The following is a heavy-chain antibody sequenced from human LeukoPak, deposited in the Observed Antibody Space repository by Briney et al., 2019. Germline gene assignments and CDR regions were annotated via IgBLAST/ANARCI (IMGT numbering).Heavy chain of an antibody. J-gene: IGHJ5*02. Sequence: GGSLRLSCTASGFTFSNYSMTWVRQAPGKGLQWVSVIGVVGNTYYADSVRGRFTISRDNSKNTLYLQMNGLRAEDKAVYYCAKGGLRSTPPGSWGQGTLVTVSS. D-gene: IGHD4-17*01. CDR2: IGVVGNT. V-gene: IGHV3-23*01. CDR3: AKGGLRSTPPGS. CDR1: GFTFSNYS.